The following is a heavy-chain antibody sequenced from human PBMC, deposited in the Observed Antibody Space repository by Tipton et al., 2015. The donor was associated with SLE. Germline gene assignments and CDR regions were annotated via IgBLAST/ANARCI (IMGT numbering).Heavy chain of an antibody. CDR2: ISWNSGSV. CDR3: VRRPLRYSYGLGYYFDY. J-gene: IGHJ4*02. Sequence: SLRLSCAASGFTFDDYAMHWVRQAPGKGLEWVSGISWNSGSVDYADSVKGRFTISRDNAKNSQYLQMNSLRDEDTAVYYCVRRPLRYSYGLGYYFDYWGQGALVTVSS. CDR1: GFTFDDYA. V-gene: IGHV3-9*01. D-gene: IGHD5-18*01.